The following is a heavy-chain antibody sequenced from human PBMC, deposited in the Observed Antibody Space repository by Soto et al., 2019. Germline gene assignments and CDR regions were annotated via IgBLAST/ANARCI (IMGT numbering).Heavy chain of an antibody. J-gene: IGHJ4*02. Sequence: GGSLSLSCAASGFTFSSYSMNWVRQAPGKGLEWVSSISSSSSYIYYADSVKGRFTISRDNAKNSLYLQMNSLRAEDTAVYYCARVFYDSSGLAYWGQGTLVTVS. CDR2: ISSSSSYI. V-gene: IGHV3-21*01. CDR3: ARVFYDSSGLAY. CDR1: GFTFSSYS. D-gene: IGHD3-22*01.